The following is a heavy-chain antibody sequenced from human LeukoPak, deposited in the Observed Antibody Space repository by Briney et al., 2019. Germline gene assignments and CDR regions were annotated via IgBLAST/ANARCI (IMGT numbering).Heavy chain of an antibody. CDR3: ARGRYSSRSGGYYFDI. V-gene: IGHV3-7*01. CDR1: GGSISSYY. D-gene: IGHD2-2*01. CDR2: IKKDGIEK. Sequence: ETLSLTCTVSGGSISSYYWSWVRQAPGKGLEWVANIKKDGIEKYYVESVKGRFTISRDNAKNSLYLQMNSLRAEDTAVYYCARGRYSSRSGGYYFDIWGQGTLVTVSS. J-gene: IGHJ4*02.